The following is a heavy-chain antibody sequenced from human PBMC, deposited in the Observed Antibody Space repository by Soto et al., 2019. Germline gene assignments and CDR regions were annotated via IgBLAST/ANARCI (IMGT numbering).Heavy chain of an antibody. CDR3: ARRIAVAGARYYYYYYGMDV. CDR1: GGTFSSYA. D-gene: IGHD6-19*01. Sequence: SVKVSCKASGGTFSSYAISWVRQAPGQGLEWMGGIIPIFGTANYAQKFQGRVTITADESTSTAYMELSSLRSEDTAVYYCARRIAVAGARYYYYYYGMDVWGQGTTVTVSS. V-gene: IGHV1-69*13. J-gene: IGHJ6*02. CDR2: IIPIFGTA.